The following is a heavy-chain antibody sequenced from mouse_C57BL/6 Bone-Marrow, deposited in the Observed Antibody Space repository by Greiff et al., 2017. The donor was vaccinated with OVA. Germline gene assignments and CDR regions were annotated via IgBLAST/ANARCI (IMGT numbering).Heavy chain of an antibody. CDR1: GFTFSSYG. V-gene: IGHV5-6*01. J-gene: IGHJ3*01. CDR3: ASRSSWFAY. CDR2: ISSGGSYT. Sequence: EVQGVESGGDLVKPGGSLKLSCAASGFTFSSYGMSWVRQTPDKRLEWVATISSGGSYTYYPDSVKGRFTISRDNAKNTLYLQMSSLKSEDTAMYYCASRSSWFAYWGQGTLVTVSA.